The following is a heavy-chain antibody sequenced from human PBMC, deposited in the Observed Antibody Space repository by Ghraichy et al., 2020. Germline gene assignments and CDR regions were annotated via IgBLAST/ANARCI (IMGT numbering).Heavy chain of an antibody. Sequence: GGSLRLSCAASGFTFSSYSMNWVRQAPGKGLEWVSSISSSSSYIYYADSVKGRFTISRDNAKNSLYLQMNSLRAEDTAVYYCARIGGYSYGSYGMDVWGQGTTVTVSS. D-gene: IGHD5-18*01. V-gene: IGHV3-21*01. CDR3: ARIGGYSYGSYGMDV. CDR1: GFTFSSYS. J-gene: IGHJ6*02. CDR2: ISSSSSYI.